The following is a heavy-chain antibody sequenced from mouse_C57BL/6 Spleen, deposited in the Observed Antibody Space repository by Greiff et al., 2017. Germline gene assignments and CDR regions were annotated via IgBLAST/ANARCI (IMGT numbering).Heavy chain of an antibody. CDR3: ARWRYYGSSRYYAMDY. CDR1: GYAFTNYL. J-gene: IGHJ4*01. CDR2: INPGSGGT. Sequence: VKLMESGAELVRPGTSVKVSCKASGYAFTNYLIEWVKQRPGQGLEWIGVINPGSGGTNYNEKFKGKATLTADKSSSTAYMQLSSLTSEDSAVYFCARWRYYGSSRYYAMDYWGQGTSVTVSS. V-gene: IGHV1-54*01. D-gene: IGHD1-1*01.